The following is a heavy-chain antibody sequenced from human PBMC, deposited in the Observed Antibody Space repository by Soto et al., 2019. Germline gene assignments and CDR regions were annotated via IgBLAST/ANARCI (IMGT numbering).Heavy chain of an antibody. D-gene: IGHD3-10*01. CDR1: GFTFSSYD. CDR2: IGTAGDT. V-gene: IGHV3-13*01. Sequence: EVQLVESGGGLVQPGGSLRLSCAASGFTFSSYDMHWVSQATGKGLEWVSAIGTAGDTYYPGSVKGRFTISRENAKNSLYLQMNSLRAEDTAVYYCARGSGSGSYYYWGQGTLVTVSS. J-gene: IGHJ4*02. CDR3: ARGSGSGSYYY.